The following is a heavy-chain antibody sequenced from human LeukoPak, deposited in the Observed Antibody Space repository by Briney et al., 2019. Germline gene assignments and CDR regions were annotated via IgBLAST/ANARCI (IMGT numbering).Heavy chain of an antibody. CDR3: TRARGSGYLRPENFDY. V-gene: IGHV3-30-3*01. CDR2: ISYDGSNK. Sequence: GGSLRLSCAASGFTFSSYAMHWVRQAPGKGLEWVAVISYDGSNKYYADSVKGRFTISRDNSKNTLYLQMNSLRAEDTAVYYCTRARGSGYLRPENFDYWGQGTLVTVSS. CDR1: GFTFSSYA. J-gene: IGHJ4*02. D-gene: IGHD3-3*01.